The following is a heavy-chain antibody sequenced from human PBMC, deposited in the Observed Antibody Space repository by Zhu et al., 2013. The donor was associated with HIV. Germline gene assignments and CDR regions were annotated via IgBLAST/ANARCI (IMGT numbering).Heavy chain of an antibody. J-gene: IGHJ6*02. Sequence: QVQLVQSGAEVKKPGSSVKVSCKASGGTFSSYAISWVRQAPGQGLEWMGGIIPIFGTANYAQKFQGRVTITADESTSTAYMELSSLRSEDTAVYYCARSEVTWVVNYYYGMDVWGQGTTVTVSS. CDR2: IIPIFGTA. V-gene: IGHV1-69*01. CDR1: GGTFSSYA. CDR3: ARSEVTWVVNYYYGMDV. D-gene: IGHD3-10*01.